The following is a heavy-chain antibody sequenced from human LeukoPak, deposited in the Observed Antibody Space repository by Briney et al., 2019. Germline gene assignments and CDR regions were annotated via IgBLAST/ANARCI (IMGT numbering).Heavy chain of an antibody. CDR3: TRDPSQWLTRY. CDR1: GGSISSYY. D-gene: IGHD6-19*01. Sequence: PSETLSLTCTVSGGSISSYYWSWIRQPPGKGLEWIGYIFYSGSTYYNPSLNSRVTISVDTSKNQFSLKLRSVTAADTAVYYCTRDPSQWLTRYWGQGTLVTVSS. J-gene: IGHJ4*02. V-gene: IGHV4-59*12. CDR2: IFYSGST.